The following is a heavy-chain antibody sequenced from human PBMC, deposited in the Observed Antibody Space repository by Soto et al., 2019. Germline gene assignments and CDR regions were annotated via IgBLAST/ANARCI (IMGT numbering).Heavy chain of an antibody. Sequence: GGSLRLSCAASGFTFSSYGMHWVRQAPGKGLEWVAVISYDGSNKYYADSVKGRFTISRDNSKNTLYLQMNSLRAEDTAVYYCAKDSITYYDYIWGSYRSYYFDYWGQGTLVTVSS. CDR2: ISYDGSNK. CDR1: GFTFSSYG. CDR3: AKDSITYYDYIWGSYRSYYFDY. V-gene: IGHV3-30*18. D-gene: IGHD3-16*02. J-gene: IGHJ4*02.